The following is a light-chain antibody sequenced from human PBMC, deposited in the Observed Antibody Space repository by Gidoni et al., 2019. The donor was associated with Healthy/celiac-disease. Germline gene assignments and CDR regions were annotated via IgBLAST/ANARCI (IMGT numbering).Light chain of an antibody. J-gene: IGKJ3*01. Sequence: ELVLTQSPATLSLSPGERATLSCRASQSVSSYLAWYQQKPGQAPRLLIYDASNRATGIPARFSGSWSGTDFTLTISSLEPEDFAVYYCQQRSNWPPIFTFGPGTKVDIK. CDR2: DAS. CDR1: QSVSSY. V-gene: IGKV3-11*01. CDR3: QQRSNWPPIFT.